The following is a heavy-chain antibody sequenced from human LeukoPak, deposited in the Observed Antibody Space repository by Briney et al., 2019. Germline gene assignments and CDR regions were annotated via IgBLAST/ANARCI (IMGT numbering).Heavy chain of an antibody. V-gene: IGHV3-9*01. Sequence: GGSLRLSCAASGFTFDDYAMHWVRQAPGKGLEWVSGISWNSGSIGYADSVKGRFTISRDNAKNSLYLQMNSLRAEDTAVYYCARDAAGGGSLYYFDYWGQGALVTVSS. CDR1: GFTFDDYA. J-gene: IGHJ4*02. CDR2: ISWNSGSI. CDR3: ARDAAGGGSLYYFDY. D-gene: IGHD2-15*01.